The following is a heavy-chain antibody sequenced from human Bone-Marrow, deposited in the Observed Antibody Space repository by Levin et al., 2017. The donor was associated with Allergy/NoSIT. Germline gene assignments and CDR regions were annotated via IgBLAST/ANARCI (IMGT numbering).Heavy chain of an antibody. V-gene: IGHV3-30*18. CDR2: ISYDGSNK. CDR3: AKAYSSSPGHYYYGMDV. D-gene: IGHD6-6*01. Sequence: GGSLRLSCAASGFTFSSYGMHWVRQAPGKGLEWVAVISYDGSNKYYADSVKGRFTISRDNSKNTLYLQMNSLRAEDTAVYYCAKAYSSSPGHYYYGMDVWGQGTTVTVSS. J-gene: IGHJ6*02. CDR1: GFTFSSYG.